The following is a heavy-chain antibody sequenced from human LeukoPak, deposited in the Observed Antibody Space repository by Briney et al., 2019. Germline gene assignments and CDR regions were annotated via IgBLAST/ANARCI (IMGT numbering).Heavy chain of an antibody. Sequence: GGSLRLSCAASGFTFDDYAMHWVRQAPGKGLEWVSLISWDGGSTYYADSVKGRFTISRDNSKNSLYLQMNSLRAEDTALYYCAKDMNRVVVVAGNYYYYGMDVWGQGTTVTVSS. CDR3: AKDMNRVVVVAGNYYYYGMDV. J-gene: IGHJ6*02. CDR1: GFTFDDYA. V-gene: IGHV3-43D*03. CDR2: ISWDGGST. D-gene: IGHD2-15*01.